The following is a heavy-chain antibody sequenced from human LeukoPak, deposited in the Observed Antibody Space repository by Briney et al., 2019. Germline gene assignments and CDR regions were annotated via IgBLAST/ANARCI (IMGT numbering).Heavy chain of an antibody. CDR1: GFTFSSYG. CDR3: TTDPPGAWGRWERLRDY. D-gene: IGHD1-26*01. Sequence: GRSLRLSCAASGFTFSSYGMHWVRQAPGKGLEWVGHIKSKTDGETADYGTPVKGRFTISRDNAKKTLYLQMHSLKIEDTGIYYCTTDPPGAWGRWERLRDYWGQGTLVTVSS. J-gene: IGHJ4*02. CDR2: IKSKTDGETA. V-gene: IGHV3-15*07.